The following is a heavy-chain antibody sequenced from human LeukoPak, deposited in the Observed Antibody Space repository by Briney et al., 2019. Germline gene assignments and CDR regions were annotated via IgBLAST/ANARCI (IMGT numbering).Heavy chain of an antibody. V-gene: IGHV4-4*02. J-gene: IGHJ4*02. Sequence: SETLSLTCAVSGGSISSSNWWSWVRRPPGKGLEWIGEIYHSGSTNYNPSLKSRVTISVDKSKNQFSLKLSSVTAADTAVYYCARGGGYSYGYFDYWGQGTLVTVSS. CDR2: IYHSGST. CDR3: ARGGGYSYGYFDY. CDR1: GGSISSSNW. D-gene: IGHD5-18*01.